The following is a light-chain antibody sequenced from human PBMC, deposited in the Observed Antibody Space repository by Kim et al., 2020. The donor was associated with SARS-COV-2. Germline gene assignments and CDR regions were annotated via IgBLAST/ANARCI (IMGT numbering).Light chain of an antibody. Sequence: CVSVGDRVTITGRASQRISNRLAWYQQKPGKAPKFLIYRASNLEPGVPSRSSGSGSGTEFTLTINSLQPDDFATYYGQQYDRLSTFCGGTKVDIK. CDR2: RAS. CDR3: QQYDRLST. CDR1: QRISNR. J-gene: IGKJ4*01. V-gene: IGKV1-5*03.